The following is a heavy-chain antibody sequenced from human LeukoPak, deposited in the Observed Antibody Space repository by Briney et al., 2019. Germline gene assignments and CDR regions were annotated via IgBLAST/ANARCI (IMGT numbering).Heavy chain of an antibody. CDR2: IRSEAYGGTP. Sequence: GGSLRLSCTASGFTFSSYEMNWVRQAPGKGLEWVGFIRSEAYGGTPEYAASVKGRFTISRDDSKSIAYLQMNSLKTEDTAVYYCTRDQTPYYWGQGTLVTVPS. J-gene: IGHJ4*02. V-gene: IGHV3-49*04. CDR1: GFTFSSYE. CDR3: TRDQTPYY.